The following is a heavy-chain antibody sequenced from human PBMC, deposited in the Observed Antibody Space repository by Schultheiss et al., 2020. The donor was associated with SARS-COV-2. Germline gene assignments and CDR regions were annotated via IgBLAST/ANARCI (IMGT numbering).Heavy chain of an antibody. V-gene: IGHV4-31*03. Sequence: SQTLSLTCTVSGGSISSGGYYWSWIRQHPGKGLEWIGYIYYSGSTYYNPSLKSRVTISVDTSKNQFSLKLSSVTAADTAVYYCARVNYYDSSGYYYYYGMDVWVQGTTVTVSS. CDR3: ARVNYYDSSGYYYYYGMDV. J-gene: IGHJ6*02. D-gene: IGHD3-22*01. CDR2: IYYSGST. CDR1: GGSISSGGYY.